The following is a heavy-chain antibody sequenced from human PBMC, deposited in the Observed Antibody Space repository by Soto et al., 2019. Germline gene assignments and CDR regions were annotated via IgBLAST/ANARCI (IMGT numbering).Heavy chain of an antibody. D-gene: IGHD1-1*01. CDR1: GGTFSSYA. J-gene: IGHJ6*02. Sequence: QVQLVQSGAEVKKPGSSVKVSCKASGGTFSSYAISWVRQAPGQGLEWVGGIIPIFGTANYAQKFQGRVTITADESTSTAYMELSSLRSEDTAVYYCAREELERRGAYYYYYGMDVWGQGTTVTVSS. V-gene: IGHV1-69*01. CDR2: IIPIFGTA. CDR3: AREELERRGAYYYYYGMDV.